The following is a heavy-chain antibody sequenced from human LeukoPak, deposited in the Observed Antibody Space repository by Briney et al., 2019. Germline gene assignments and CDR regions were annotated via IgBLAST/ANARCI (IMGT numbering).Heavy chain of an antibody. CDR3: ARDHNYAFDN. CDR1: GFTFSDYS. CDR2: VGISSGNT. J-gene: IGHJ4*02. V-gene: IGHV3-48*04. Sequence: PGGSLRLSCAASGFTFSDYSMNWVRQAPGKGLEWISWVGISSGNTKYADSVKGRFTISGDNAKNSPYLQMNSLRVEDTAVYYCARDHNYAFDNWGQGTLVTVSS. D-gene: IGHD1-1*01.